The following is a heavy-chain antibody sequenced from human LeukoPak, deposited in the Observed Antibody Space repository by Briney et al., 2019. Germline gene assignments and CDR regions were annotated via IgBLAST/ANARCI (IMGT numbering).Heavy chain of an antibody. J-gene: IGHJ4*02. CDR1: GFTFSRYA. Sequence: GGSLRLSCVASGFTFSRYAVHWVRQAPGKGLEWVAVISFDGGNKYYADSVKGRFTISRDNSKNMLYLQMNSLRAEDTAVYYCARSERWLQVYFDYWGQGTLVTVSS. CDR2: ISFDGGNK. V-gene: IGHV3-30-3*01. CDR3: ARSERWLQVYFDY. D-gene: IGHD5-24*01.